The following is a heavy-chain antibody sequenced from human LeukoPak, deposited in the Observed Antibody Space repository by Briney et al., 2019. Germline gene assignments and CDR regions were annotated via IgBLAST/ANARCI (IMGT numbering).Heavy chain of an antibody. Sequence: GGSLRLSCAASGFTFSNYAMSWVRQAPGKGLEWVSTISNTGSDTYYADSVKGRFTISRDNSENTLYLQMNNLRAEDTAVYYCARQLWFGSSYFASWGQGTLVTVSS. CDR1: GFTFSNYA. D-gene: IGHD3-10*01. V-gene: IGHV3-23*01. CDR3: ARQLWFGSSYFAS. J-gene: IGHJ4*02. CDR2: ISNTGSDT.